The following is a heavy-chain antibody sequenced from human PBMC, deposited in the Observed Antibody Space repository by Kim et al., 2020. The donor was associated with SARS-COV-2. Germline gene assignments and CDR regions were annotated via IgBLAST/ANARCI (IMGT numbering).Heavy chain of an antibody. Sequence: SETLSLTCTVSGGSISSGGYYWSWIRQHPGKGLEWIGYIYYSGSTYYNPSLKSRVTISVDTSKNQFSLKLSSVTAADTAVYYCASLAAQTYYFDYWGQGTLVTVSS. CDR1: GGSISSGGYY. CDR2: IYYSGST. V-gene: IGHV4-31*03. J-gene: IGHJ4*02. D-gene: IGHD6-6*01. CDR3: ASLAAQTYYFDY.